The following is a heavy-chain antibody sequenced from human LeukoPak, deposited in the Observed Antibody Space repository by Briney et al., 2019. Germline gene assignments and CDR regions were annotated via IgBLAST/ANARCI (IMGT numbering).Heavy chain of an antibody. V-gene: IGHV3-23*01. CDR3: AKGNSGSYFFGPNEYFQH. J-gene: IGHJ1*01. D-gene: IGHD1-26*01. CDR1: GFTFSSYA. Sequence: GGSLRLSCAASGFTFSSYAMSWVRQAPGKGLEWVSAISGSGVNTYYADSVKGRFTFSRDNSKNTLYLQMNSLRAEDTAVYYCAKGNSGSYFFGPNEYFQHWGQGTLVTVSS. CDR2: ISGSGVNT.